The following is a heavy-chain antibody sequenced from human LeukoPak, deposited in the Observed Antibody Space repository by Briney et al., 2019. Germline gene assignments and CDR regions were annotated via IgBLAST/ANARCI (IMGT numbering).Heavy chain of an antibody. CDR3: ARGQGLQLKSGSDY. J-gene: IGHJ4*02. D-gene: IGHD5-24*01. Sequence: GSLRLSCAASGFTFSSYTMNWVRQAPGKGLEWVSSISSSGNYIYYADSVKGRFTISRDNAKNSLFLQMNSPRAEDTAVYYCARGQGLQLKSGSDYWGQGTLVTVSS. CDR2: ISSSGNYI. V-gene: IGHV3-21*03. CDR1: GFTFSSYT.